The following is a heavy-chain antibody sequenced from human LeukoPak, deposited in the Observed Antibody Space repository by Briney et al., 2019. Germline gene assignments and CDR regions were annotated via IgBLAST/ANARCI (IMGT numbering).Heavy chain of an antibody. CDR1: GFIFSSYG. D-gene: IGHD1-1*01. V-gene: IGHV3-30*02. Sequence: GGSLRLSCAASGFIFSSYGMHWVRQAPGKGLEWVAFIRYDGSNKYYADSVKGRFTISRDNSKNTLYLQMNSLRAEDTAVYYCANLTPDSTTPTDFWGQGTLVTVSS. J-gene: IGHJ4*02. CDR2: IRYDGSNK. CDR3: ANLTPDSTTPTDF.